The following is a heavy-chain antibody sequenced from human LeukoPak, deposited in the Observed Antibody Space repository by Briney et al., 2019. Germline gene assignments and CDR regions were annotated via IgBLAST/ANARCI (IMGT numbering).Heavy chain of an antibody. Sequence: GGSLRLSCAASGITVSSNYMSWVRQPPGKGLEWVSIIYSGGTTYYADSVQGRFTISRDNSKNTVYLQMNSLRVEDTAVYYCAGDPRTTGKSNYGMDVWGQGTTVTVSS. CDR2: IYSGGTT. CDR3: AGDPRTTGKSNYGMDV. CDR1: GITVSSNY. D-gene: IGHD4-17*01. J-gene: IGHJ6*02. V-gene: IGHV3-53*01.